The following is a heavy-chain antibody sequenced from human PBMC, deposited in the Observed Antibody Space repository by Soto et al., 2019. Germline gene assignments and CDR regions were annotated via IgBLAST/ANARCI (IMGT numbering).Heavy chain of an antibody. Sequence: GESLKISCRASGYSFTVYWIGWARQMPGKGLEWMGIIYPGEYDVRYSPSFQGQVTISADKSITTAYLQWSSLKASDTAMYFCGRRYGSGSYGYWGKGTLVTVSS. CDR2: IYPGEYDV. V-gene: IGHV5-51*01. CDR1: GYSFTVYW. CDR3: GRRYGSGSYGY. J-gene: IGHJ4*02. D-gene: IGHD3-10*01.